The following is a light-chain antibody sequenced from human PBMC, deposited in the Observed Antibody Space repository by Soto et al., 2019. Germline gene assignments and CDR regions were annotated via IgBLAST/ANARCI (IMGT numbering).Light chain of an antibody. CDR2: EVS. Sequence: QSALTQPASVSGSPGQSIAISCTGTTSDVGAYNYVSWYQRHPGKDPKLMIYEVSTRPSGVSNRFSGSKSGNTASLTISGLQAEDEADYYCSSYTTSATLLFGGGTKLTVL. J-gene: IGLJ2*01. V-gene: IGLV2-14*01. CDR1: TSDVGAYNY. CDR3: SSYTTSATLL.